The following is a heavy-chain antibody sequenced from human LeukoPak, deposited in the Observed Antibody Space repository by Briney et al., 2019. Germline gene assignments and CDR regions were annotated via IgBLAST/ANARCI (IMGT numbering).Heavy chain of an antibody. CDR2: INHSGST. CDR3: ARDRVPTNWFDP. V-gene: IGHV4-34*01. D-gene: IGHD5/OR15-5a*01. J-gene: IGHJ5*02. CDR1: GGSFSGYY. Sequence: SETLPLTCAVYGGSFSGYYWSWIRQPPGKGLEWIGEINHSGSTNYNPSLKSRVTISVDTSKNQFSLKLSSVTAADTAVYYCARDRVPTNWFDPWGQGTLVTVSS.